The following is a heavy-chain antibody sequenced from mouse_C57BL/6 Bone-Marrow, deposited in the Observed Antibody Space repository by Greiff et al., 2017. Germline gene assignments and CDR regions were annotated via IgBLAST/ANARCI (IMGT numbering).Heavy chain of an antibody. V-gene: IGHV1-67*01. CDR2: ISTYYGDA. Sequence: QVQLKPSGPELVRPGVSVKISCKGSGYTFTDYAMHWVKQSHAKSLEWIGVISTYYGDASYNQKFKDKATLTVDKYSSKAYMDIARLTSEDSAVYYGARKEDCEDAMDYWGQGTSVTVSS. J-gene: IGHJ4*01. CDR3: ARKEDCEDAMDY. CDR1: GYTFTDYA.